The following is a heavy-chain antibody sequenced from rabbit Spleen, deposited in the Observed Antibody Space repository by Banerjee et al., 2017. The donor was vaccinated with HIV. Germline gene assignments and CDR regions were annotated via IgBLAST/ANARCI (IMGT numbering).Heavy chain of an antibody. J-gene: IGHJ4*01. V-gene: IGHV1S45*01. D-gene: IGHD1-1*01. Sequence: QEQLEESGGGLVKPEGSLTLTCKASGFSFSDRDVMCWVRQAPGKGLEWIACINTATGKGVYASWAKGRFTMYKTSSTTVTLQLTSLTVADTATYFCARSGYVGGDYTWDLWGPGTLVTVS. CDR1: GFSFSDRDV. CDR3: ARSGYVGGDYTWDL. CDR2: INTATGKG.